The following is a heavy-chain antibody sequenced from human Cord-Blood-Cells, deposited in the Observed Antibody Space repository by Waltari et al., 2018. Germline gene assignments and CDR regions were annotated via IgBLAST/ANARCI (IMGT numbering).Heavy chain of an antibody. CDR3: ARDFLTGDWYFDL. D-gene: IGHD7-27*01. V-gene: IGHV1-2*02. CDR1: GYTFTGYY. CDR2: NNPNSGGT. Sequence: QVQLVQSGAEVKKPGASVKVSCKASGYTFTGYYMHWVRQAPGQGLEWMGWNNPNSGGTNYAKKFQGRVTMTRDTSISTAYMELSRLRSDDTAVYYCARDFLTGDWYFDLWGRGTLVTVSS. J-gene: IGHJ2*01.